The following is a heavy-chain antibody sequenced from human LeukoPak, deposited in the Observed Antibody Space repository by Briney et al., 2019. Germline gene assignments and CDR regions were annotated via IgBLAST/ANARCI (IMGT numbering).Heavy chain of an antibody. J-gene: IGHJ6*03. CDR1: GGSISSSSYY. Sequence: PSETLSLTCTVSGGSISSSSYYWGWIRQPPGKGLEWIGSIYYSGSTYYNPSLKSRVTISVDTSKNQFSLKLSSVTAADTAVYYCARRSSSWYGEGFYYYYYMDVWGKGTTVTVSS. D-gene: IGHD6-13*01. CDR3: ARRSSSWYGEGFYYYYYMDV. V-gene: IGHV4-39*07. CDR2: IYYSGST.